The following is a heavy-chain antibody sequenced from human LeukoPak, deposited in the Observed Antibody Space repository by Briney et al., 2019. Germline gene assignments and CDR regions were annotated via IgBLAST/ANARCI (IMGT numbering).Heavy chain of an antibody. J-gene: IGHJ4*02. CDR3: AKDMITFGGVIVYYFDY. CDR2: ISGSGGST. Sequence: GGSLRLSCAASGFTFSSYWMSWVRQAPGKGLEWVSAISGSGGSTYYADSVKGRFTISRDNSKNTLYLQMNSLRAEDTAVYYCAKDMITFGGVIVYYFDYWGQGTLVTVSS. CDR1: GFTFSSYW. V-gene: IGHV3-23*01. D-gene: IGHD3-16*02.